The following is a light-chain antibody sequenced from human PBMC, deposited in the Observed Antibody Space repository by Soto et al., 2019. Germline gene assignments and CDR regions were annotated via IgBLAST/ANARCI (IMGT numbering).Light chain of an antibody. V-gene: IGKV3-15*01. Sequence: EIVMTQSPATLSVSPGERATLSCRASQSVSSDIAWYQQRPGQAPRLLMYDVSTRATGIPARFSGGGSGREFTLTISSLQSEDFAVYYCQQSSNWPWTFGQGTKVAIK. CDR3: QQSSNWPWT. J-gene: IGKJ1*01. CDR1: QSVSSD. CDR2: DVS.